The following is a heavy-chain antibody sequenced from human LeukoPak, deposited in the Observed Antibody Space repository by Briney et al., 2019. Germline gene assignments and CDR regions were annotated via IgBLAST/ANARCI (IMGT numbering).Heavy chain of an antibody. CDR3: ARDGFTMIVVGWYFDL. CDR1: GFTFSSYG. CDR2: TWYDGSNK. Sequence: GGSLRLSCAASGFTFSSYGMHWVRQAPGTGLEWVAVTWYDGSNKDYADSVKGRFTISRDNSKNTLYLQMNSLRAEDTAVYYCARDGFTMIVVGWYFDLWGRGTLVTVSS. V-gene: IGHV3-33*01. D-gene: IGHD3-22*01. J-gene: IGHJ2*01.